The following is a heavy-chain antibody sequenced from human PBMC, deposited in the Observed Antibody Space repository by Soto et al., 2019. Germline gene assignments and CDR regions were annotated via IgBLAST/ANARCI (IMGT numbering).Heavy chain of an antibody. D-gene: IGHD4-17*01. J-gene: IGHJ6*02. Sequence: GASVKVSCKASGGTFSSYTISWVRQAPGQGLEWMGRIIPILGIANYAQKFQGRVTITADKSTSTAYMELSSLRSEDTAVYYCARDRRGTVTGLYYYCGMDVWGQGTTVTVSS. CDR2: IIPILGIA. V-gene: IGHV1-69*04. CDR3: ARDRRGTVTGLYYYCGMDV. CDR1: GGTFSSYT.